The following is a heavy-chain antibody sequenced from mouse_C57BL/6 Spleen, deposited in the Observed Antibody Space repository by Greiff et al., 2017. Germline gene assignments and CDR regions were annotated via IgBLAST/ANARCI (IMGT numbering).Heavy chain of an antibody. CDR2: IDPEDGET. CDR1: GFNIKDYY. D-gene: IGHD2-5*01. Sequence: VQLQQSGAELVKPGASVKLSCTASGFNIKDYYMHWVKQRTEQGLEWIGRIDPEDGETKYAPTFQGKATITADTSYNTAYLQLSSLTAEDTAVYYCARPFYYSNYGGFAYRGQGTLVTGSA. CDR3: ARPFYYSNYGGFAY. V-gene: IGHV14-2*01. J-gene: IGHJ3*01.